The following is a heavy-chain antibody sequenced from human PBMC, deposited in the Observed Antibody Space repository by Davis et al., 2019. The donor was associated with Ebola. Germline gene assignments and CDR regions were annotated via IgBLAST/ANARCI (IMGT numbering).Heavy chain of an antibody. CDR2: IYHSGST. V-gene: IGHV4-30-2*01. Sequence: MPSETLSLTCAVSGGSISSGGYSWSWIRQPPGKGLEWIGYIYHSGSTYYNPSLKSRVTISVDRSKNQFSLKLSSVTAADTAVYYCARELSTVTTSWFDPWGQGTLVTVSS. D-gene: IGHD4-17*01. CDR1: GGSISSGGYS. CDR3: ARELSTVTTSWFDP. J-gene: IGHJ5*02.